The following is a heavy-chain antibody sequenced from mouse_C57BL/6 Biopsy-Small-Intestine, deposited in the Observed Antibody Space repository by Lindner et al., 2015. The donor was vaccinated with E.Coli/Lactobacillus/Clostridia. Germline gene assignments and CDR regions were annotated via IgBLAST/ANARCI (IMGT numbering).Heavy chain of an antibody. V-gene: IGHV2-6*03. Sequence: VQLQESGPGLVXPSQSLSITCTVSGFSLTSYGVHWVRQPPGKGLEWLVVIWSDGSTTYNSALKSRLSISKDNSKSQVFLKMNSLQTDDTAMYYCARLGSSPYWYFDVWGTGTTVTVSS. CDR2: IWSDGST. CDR1: GFSLTSYG. J-gene: IGHJ1*03. CDR3: ARLGSSPYWYFDV. D-gene: IGHD1-1*01.